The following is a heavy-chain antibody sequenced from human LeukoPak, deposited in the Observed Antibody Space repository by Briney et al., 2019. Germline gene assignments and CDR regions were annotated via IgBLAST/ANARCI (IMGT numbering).Heavy chain of an antibody. CDR2: ISSSSSYI. CDR1: GFTFSSYS. Sequence: GGSLRLSCAASGFTFSSYSMNWVRQAPGKGLEWVSSISSSSSYIYYAGSVKGRFTISRDNAKNSLYLQMNSLRAEDTAVYYCARTPYYEAFDYWGQGTLVTVSS. J-gene: IGHJ4*02. V-gene: IGHV3-21*01. D-gene: IGHD3-3*01. CDR3: ARTPYYEAFDY.